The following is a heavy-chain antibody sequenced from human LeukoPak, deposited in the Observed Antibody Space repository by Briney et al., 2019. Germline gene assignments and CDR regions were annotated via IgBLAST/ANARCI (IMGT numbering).Heavy chain of an antibody. CDR3: ARVKLPRETSGWYVPFDY. J-gene: IGHJ4*02. CDR1: GFTFSSYS. CDR2: ISSSSSYI. D-gene: IGHD6-19*01. V-gene: IGHV3-21*01. Sequence: KPGGSLRLSCAASGFTFSSYSMNWVRQAPGKGLEWVSSISSSSSYIYYADSVKGRFTISRDNAKNSLSLQMDSLRAEDTAVYYCARVKLPRETSGWYVPFDYWGQGSLVTVSS.